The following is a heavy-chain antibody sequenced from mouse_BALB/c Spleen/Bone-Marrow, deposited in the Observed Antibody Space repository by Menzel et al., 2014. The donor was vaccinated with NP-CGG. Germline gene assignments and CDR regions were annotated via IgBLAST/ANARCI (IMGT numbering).Heavy chain of an antibody. D-gene: IGHD2-3*01. CDR2: IRNKAYSYTT. CDR3: ARDMGGLLFDY. Sequence: EVKVVESGGGLVQPGGSLRLSCATSGFTFTDYYMNWVRQPPGKALEWLGFIRNKAYSYTTEYSPSVKGRFTISRDNSQSILYLQMNTLRAEDSATYYCARDMGGLLFDYWGQGTTLTVSS. CDR1: GFTFTDYY. J-gene: IGHJ2*01. V-gene: IGHV7-3*02.